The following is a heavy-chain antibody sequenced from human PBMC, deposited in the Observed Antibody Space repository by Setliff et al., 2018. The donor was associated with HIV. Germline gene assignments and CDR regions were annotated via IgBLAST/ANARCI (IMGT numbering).Heavy chain of an antibody. CDR3: ARDPHYFDRSGYYSYFYFDY. Sequence: PSETLSLTCNVSGGSIRSNRDHWGWIRQTPGKGLGWIGSISYSGNTYYHPSLQSRVTISLDMSKDQFSLKVKSVTAADTAIYYCARDPHYFDRSGYYSYFYFDYWGQGMLVTVSS. V-gene: IGHV4-39*07. CDR2: ISYSGNT. J-gene: IGHJ4*02. CDR1: GGSIRSNRDH. D-gene: IGHD3-22*01.